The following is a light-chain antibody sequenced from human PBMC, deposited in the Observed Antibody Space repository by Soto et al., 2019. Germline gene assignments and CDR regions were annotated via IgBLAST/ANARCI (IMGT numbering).Light chain of an antibody. V-gene: IGLV2-8*01. CDR1: SSDVGDYNY. Sequence: QSALTQPPSASGSPGQSVTISCTGTSSDVGDYNYVAWHQQHPGKAPKLMIYEVNKRPSGVPDRFSGSKSGNTASLTVSGLQAEDEADYYCSSFAGSNNPYVFGTGTQLTVL. CDR3: SSFAGSNNPYV. CDR2: EVN. J-gene: IGLJ1*01.